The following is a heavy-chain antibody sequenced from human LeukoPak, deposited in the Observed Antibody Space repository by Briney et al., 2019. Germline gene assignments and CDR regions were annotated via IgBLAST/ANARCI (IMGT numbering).Heavy chain of an antibody. D-gene: IGHD2-15*01. Sequence: ASVKVSCKASGYTFTSYGISWVRQAPGQGLEWMGWISAYNGNTNYAQKLQGRVTMTTDTSTSTAYMELRSLRSDDTAVYYCARDKLLDCSGGRCSYDYWGQGTLVTVSS. CDR1: GYTFTSYG. CDR2: ISAYNGNT. J-gene: IGHJ4*02. V-gene: IGHV1-18*01. CDR3: ARDKLLDCSGGRCSYDY.